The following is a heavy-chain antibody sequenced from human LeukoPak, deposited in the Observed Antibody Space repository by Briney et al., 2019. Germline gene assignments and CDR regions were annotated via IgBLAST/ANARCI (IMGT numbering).Heavy chain of an antibody. CDR2: IRYDGNNK. J-gene: IGHJ4*02. Sequence: GGSLRLPCAASGFTFSSYGMHWVRQAPGKGLEWMAFIRYDGNNKYYADSVKGRLTVSRDNSKNTLYLQMNSLRAEDTAVYYCAKDWVFHYWGQGTLVTVSS. CDR1: GFTFSSYG. V-gene: IGHV3-30*02. D-gene: IGHD6-13*01. CDR3: AKDWVFHY.